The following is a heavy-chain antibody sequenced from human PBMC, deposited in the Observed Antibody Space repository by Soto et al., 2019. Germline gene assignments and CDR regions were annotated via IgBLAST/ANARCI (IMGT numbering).Heavy chain of an antibody. CDR3: ARFSGTYSLDF. J-gene: IGHJ4*02. D-gene: IGHD3-10*01. Sequence: ASVKLSCKTSGYTFTDHYVHWVRQAPGQGLEWLGWINPFSGGAKYPQRFKDKASMTADTSISTVYMYLTSLTSDDTAIYYCARFSGTYSLDFCGQGTLVTVSS. CDR2: INPFSGGA. V-gene: IGHV1-2*02. CDR1: GYTFTDHY.